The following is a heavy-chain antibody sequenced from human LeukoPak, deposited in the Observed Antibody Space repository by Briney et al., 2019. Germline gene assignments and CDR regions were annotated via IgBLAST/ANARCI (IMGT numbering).Heavy chain of an antibody. V-gene: IGHV3-7*04. CDR1: GFTFSSYA. CDR2: IKQDGSEK. D-gene: IGHD1-1*01. CDR3: ARCRYGHDY. Sequence: GGSLRLSCAASGFTFSSYAMSWVRQAPGKGLEWVANIKQDGSEKYYVDSVKGRFTISRDNAKNSLYLQMNSLRAEDTAVYYCARCRYGHDYWGQGTLVTVSS. J-gene: IGHJ4*02.